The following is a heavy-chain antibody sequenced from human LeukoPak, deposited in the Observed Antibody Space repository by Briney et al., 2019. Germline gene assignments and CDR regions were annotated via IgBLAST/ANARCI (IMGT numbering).Heavy chain of an antibody. Sequence: PSETLSLTCTVSGSSISSYYWSWIRQPAGKGLERIGRISPSGSANYNPSLMSRVTLSVDTSNNQFSLNLRYVTAADTAVYYCARVKSGSFLFDSWGQGTLVTVSS. J-gene: IGHJ4*02. V-gene: IGHV4-4*07. CDR3: ARVKSGSFLFDS. CDR2: ISPSGSA. D-gene: IGHD1-26*01. CDR1: GSSISSYY.